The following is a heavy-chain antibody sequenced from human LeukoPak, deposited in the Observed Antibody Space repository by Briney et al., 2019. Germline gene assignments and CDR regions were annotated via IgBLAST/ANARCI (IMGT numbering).Heavy chain of an antibody. CDR1: GGSISSYY. CDR3: ARDTVVTPGGGFDY. D-gene: IGHD4-23*01. CDR2: IYTSGGT. Sequence: SETLSLICTVSGGSISSYYWSWIRQPAGKGLEWIGRIYTSGGTNYNPSLKSRVTMSVDTSKNQFSLKLSSVTAADTAVYYCARDTVVTPGGGFDYWGQGTLVTVSS. V-gene: IGHV4-4*07. J-gene: IGHJ4*02.